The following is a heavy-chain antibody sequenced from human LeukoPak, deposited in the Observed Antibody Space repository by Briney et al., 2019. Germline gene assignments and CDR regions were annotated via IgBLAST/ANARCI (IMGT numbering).Heavy chain of an antibody. CDR1: GGSISSGGYY. Sequence: PSETLSLTCTVSGGSISSGGYYWSWIRQHPGKGLEWIGYIYYSGSTYYNPSLKSRVTISVDTSKNQFSLKLSSVTAADTAVYYCARENTVTSTSFDYWGQGTLVTVSS. CDR2: IYYSGST. V-gene: IGHV4-31*03. CDR3: ARENTVTSTSFDY. J-gene: IGHJ4*02. D-gene: IGHD4-17*01.